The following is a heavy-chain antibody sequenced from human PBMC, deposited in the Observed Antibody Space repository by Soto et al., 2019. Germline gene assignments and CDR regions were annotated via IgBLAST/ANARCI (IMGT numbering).Heavy chain of an antibody. D-gene: IGHD3-10*01. Sequence: GGSLRLSCAASGFTVSSNYMSWVRQAPGKGLEWVSIIYSGGSTYYADSVKGRFTISRDNSKNTLYLQMNSLRAEDTAVYYCARDFSFGSAFDIWGQGTMVTVSS. V-gene: IGHV3-53*01. CDR3: ARDFSFGSAFDI. J-gene: IGHJ3*02. CDR2: IYSGGST. CDR1: GFTVSSNY.